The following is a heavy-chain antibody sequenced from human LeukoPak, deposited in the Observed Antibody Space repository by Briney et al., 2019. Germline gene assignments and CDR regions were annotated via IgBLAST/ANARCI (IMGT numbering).Heavy chain of an antibody. V-gene: IGHV4-34*01. CDR2: INHSGST. D-gene: IGHD3-22*01. CDR1: GGSFCGYY. CDR3: ARVSYYYDSSGYYYFDY. J-gene: IGHJ4*02. Sequence: SETLSLTCAVYGGSFCGYYWSWIRQPPGKGLEWIGEINHSGSTNYNPSLKSRVTISVDTSKNQFSLKLSSVTAADTAVYYCARVSYYYDSSGYYYFDYWGQGTLVTVSS.